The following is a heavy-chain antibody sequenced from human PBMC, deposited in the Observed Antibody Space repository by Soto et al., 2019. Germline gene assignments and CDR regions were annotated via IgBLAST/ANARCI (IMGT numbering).Heavy chain of an antibody. D-gene: IGHD1-1*01. V-gene: IGHV1-18*01. J-gene: IGHJ4*02. CDR3: ARGRYGDY. CDR2: ISAHNGNT. CDR1: GYTFTTYG. Sequence: QVHLVQSGAEVKRPGASVKVSCKGSGYTFTTYGITWVRQAPGQGLEWVGWISAHNGNTNYAQKRQGRVTVTRDTSTSTAYMELRSLRSDDTALYYCARGRYGDYWGQGALVTVSS.